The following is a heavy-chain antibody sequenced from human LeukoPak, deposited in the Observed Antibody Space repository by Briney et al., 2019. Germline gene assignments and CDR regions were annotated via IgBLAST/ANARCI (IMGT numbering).Heavy chain of an antibody. CDR2: ISSSSSYI. CDR3: ARDGFWSGYSYFDY. Sequence: PGGSLRLSCAASGFTFSSYSMNWVRQAPGKGLEWVSSISSSSSYIYYADLVKGRFTISRDNAKNSLYLQMNSLRAEDTAVYYCARDGFWSGYSYFDYWGQGTLVTVSS. CDR1: GFTFSSYS. J-gene: IGHJ4*02. D-gene: IGHD3-3*01. V-gene: IGHV3-21*01.